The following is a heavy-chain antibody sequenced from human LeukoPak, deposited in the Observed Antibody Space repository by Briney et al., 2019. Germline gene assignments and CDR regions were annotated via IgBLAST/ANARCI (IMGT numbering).Heavy chain of an antibody. J-gene: IGHJ4*02. D-gene: IGHD4-17*01. CDR3: ARGSAVTTFDF. CDR1: GGSINSGGFS. Sequence: KPSQTLSLTCAVSGGSINSGGFSWSWIRQPPGKGLEWIGYIYHSGSTYYNPSLNSRVTMSVDRSKNQFSLKLSSVNAADTAVYYCARGSAVTTFDFWGQGTLVTVSS. V-gene: IGHV4-30-2*01. CDR2: IYHSGST.